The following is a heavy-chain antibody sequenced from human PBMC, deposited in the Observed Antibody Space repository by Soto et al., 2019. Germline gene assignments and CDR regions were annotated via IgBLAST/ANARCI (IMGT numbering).Heavy chain of an antibody. Sequence: SGPTLVNPTPTLTLTCALSGFSVSARGVGVGWIRQPPGKALEWLAILYWNDDKLYRPSLQSRLTITKETSKNQVVLTMTNMDPVDTATYYCAHSPWGAAPDYWGQGTPVTVSS. D-gene: IGHD3-16*01. V-gene: IGHV2-5*01. CDR2: LYWNDDK. CDR3: AHSPWGAAPDY. J-gene: IGHJ4*02. CDR1: GFSVSARGVG.